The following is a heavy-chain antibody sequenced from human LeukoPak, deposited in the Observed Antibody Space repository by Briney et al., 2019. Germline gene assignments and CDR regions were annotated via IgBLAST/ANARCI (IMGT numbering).Heavy chain of an antibody. J-gene: IGHJ4*02. CDR3: ARGGRWYFDF. Sequence: PGGSLRLSCAASGFTFSNFHMSWVRQTSGKGLEWVATMKPDGTEKYYVDSVKGRFTISRDNTKNSVYLQMNSLRVEDTAIYFCARGGRWYFDFWGQGTLVTVSS. CDR1: GFTFSNFH. CDR2: MKPDGTEK. D-gene: IGHD5-24*01. V-gene: IGHV3-7*01.